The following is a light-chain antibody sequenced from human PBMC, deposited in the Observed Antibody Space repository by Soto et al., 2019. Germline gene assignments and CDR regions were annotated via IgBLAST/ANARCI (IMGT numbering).Light chain of an antibody. Sequence: DIQMTQSPSSVSASVGDRVTITCRASQSISVYLNWYQQKPGKAPKFLIYAASSLESGVPSRFSGSGSGTDFTLTISSLQPEDSASYFCQQIYSTPITFGQGTRLEIK. CDR1: QSISVY. V-gene: IGKV1-39*01. CDR3: QQIYSTPIT. J-gene: IGKJ5*01. CDR2: AAS.